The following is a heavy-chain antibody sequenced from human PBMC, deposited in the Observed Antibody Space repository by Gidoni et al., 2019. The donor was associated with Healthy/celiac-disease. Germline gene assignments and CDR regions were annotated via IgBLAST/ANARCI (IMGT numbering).Heavy chain of an antibody. CDR3: ARQGSGWYYFDS. CDR1: GFSFTTHW. V-gene: IGHV5-10-1*03. J-gene: IGHJ4*02. CDR2: IDPSDSYT. D-gene: IGHD6-19*01. Sequence: EVQLVQSGSEAKTPGESRRLSCNTSGFSFTTHWISWVRQMPGKGLEWMGRIDPSDSYTNYSPSFQGHVTISVDKSITIAYLQWSSLKASDTAMYYCARQGSGWYYFDSWGQGTLVTVSS.